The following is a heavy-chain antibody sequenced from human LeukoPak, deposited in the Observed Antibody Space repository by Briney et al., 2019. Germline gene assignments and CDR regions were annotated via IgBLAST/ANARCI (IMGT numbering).Heavy chain of an antibody. V-gene: IGHV4-39*01. J-gene: IGHJ1*01. CDR3: ARRRYYDGSGYLE. CDR1: GDSVSRSDSY. Sequence: PSETLSLTCSVSGDSVSRSDSYWDWIRQPPGKGLEWIGTIYYSGRTYYGPSLKSRVTMSVDPSNSQFSLNLRSVTATDTALYYCARRRYYDGSGYLEWGQGTLLSVSS. CDR2: IYYSGRT. D-gene: IGHD3-22*01.